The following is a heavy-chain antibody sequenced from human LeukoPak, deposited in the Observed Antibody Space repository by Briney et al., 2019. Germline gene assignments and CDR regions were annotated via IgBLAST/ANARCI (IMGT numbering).Heavy chain of an antibody. CDR1: GFTFSSYN. V-gene: IGHV3-21*01. CDR3: ARDPYNGNYGDSYYYYMDV. D-gene: IGHD1-26*01. CDR2: IPTRSTYT. Sequence: GGSLRLFCAASGFTFSSYNMNWVRQAPGKGLEWVSSIPTRSTYTFYTDSVKGRFTIARDNAKNSLYLQMNSLRAEDTAIYYCARDPYNGNYGDSYYYYMDVWGKGTTVTISS. J-gene: IGHJ6*03.